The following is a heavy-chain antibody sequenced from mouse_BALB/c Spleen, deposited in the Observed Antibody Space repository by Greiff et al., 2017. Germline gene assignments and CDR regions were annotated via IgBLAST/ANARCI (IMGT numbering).Heavy chain of an antibody. D-gene: IGHD1-1*01. CDR1: GFSLTSYG. Sequence: QVQLVESGPGLVAPSQSLSITCTVSGFSLTSYGVHWVRQPPGKGLEWLGVIWAGGSTNYNSALMSRLSISKDNSKSQVFLKMNSLQTDDTAMYYCARDRDYYYGSSYLFDYWGQGTTLTVSS. CDR2: IWAGGST. CDR3: ARDRDYYYGSSYLFDY. J-gene: IGHJ2*01. V-gene: IGHV2-9*02.